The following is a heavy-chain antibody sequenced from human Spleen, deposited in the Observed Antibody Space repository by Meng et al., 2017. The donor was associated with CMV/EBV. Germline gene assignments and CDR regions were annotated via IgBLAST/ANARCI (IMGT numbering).Heavy chain of an antibody. CDR3: ARGLGVSDQRYYDFWSGYPSHQTPYFDY. CDR2: IKQDGSEK. D-gene: IGHD3-3*01. J-gene: IGHJ4*02. Sequence: GESLKISCAASGFTFSSYWMSWVRQAPGKGLEWVANIKQDGSEKYYVDSVKGRFTISRDNAKNSLYLQMNSLRAEDTAVYYYARGLGVSDQRYYDFWSGYPSHQTPYFDYWGQGTLVTVSS. V-gene: IGHV3-7*01. CDR1: GFTFSSYW.